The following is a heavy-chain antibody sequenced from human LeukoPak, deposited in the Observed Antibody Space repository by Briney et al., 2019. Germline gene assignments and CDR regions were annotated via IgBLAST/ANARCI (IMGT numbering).Heavy chain of an antibody. D-gene: IGHD2-21*01. CDR2: IYYTGST. V-gene: IGHV4-39*07. J-gene: IGHJ5*02. Sequence: PSETLSLTCTVSGGSITNSGYYGGWVRQPPGKGLEWLASIYYTGSTNYNASLKSRVTMSIDTSKNQFSLNLSSVTAADTAVYYCARVVGQDAWFDPWGPGTLVTVSS. CDR3: ARVVGQDAWFDP. CDR1: GGSITNSGYY.